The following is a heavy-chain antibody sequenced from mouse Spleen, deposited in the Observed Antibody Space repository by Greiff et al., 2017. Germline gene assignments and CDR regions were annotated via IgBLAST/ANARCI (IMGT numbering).Heavy chain of an antibody. V-gene: IGHV3-6*01. D-gene: IGHD1-1*01. CDR2: ISYDGSN. CDR1: GYSITSGYY. J-gene: IGHJ4*01. Sequence: EVQLQQSGPGLVKPSQSLSLTCSVTGYSITSGYYWNWIRQFPGNKLEWMGYISYDGSNNYNPSLKNRISITRDTSKNQFFLKLNSVTTEDTATYYCARAYYGSSSSYAMDYWGQGTSVTVSS. CDR3: ARAYYGSSSSYAMDY.